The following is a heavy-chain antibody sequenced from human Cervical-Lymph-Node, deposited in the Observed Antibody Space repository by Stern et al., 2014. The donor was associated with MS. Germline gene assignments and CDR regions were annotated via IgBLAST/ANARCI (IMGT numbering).Heavy chain of an antibody. CDR1: GFTFSSYG. Sequence: VQLVESGGGVVQPGRSLRLSCAASGFTFSSYGVHWVRQAPGKGLEWVAVISYDGTYTYYADSVKGRFTISRDNPKDTMYLQMNVLRAEDTAIYCCARYDRTSRGKTNSWFDPWGQGTLVIVSS. CDR3: ARYDRTSRGKTNSWFDP. D-gene: IGHD1-1*01. V-gene: IGHV3-30*03. CDR2: ISYDGTYT. J-gene: IGHJ5*02.